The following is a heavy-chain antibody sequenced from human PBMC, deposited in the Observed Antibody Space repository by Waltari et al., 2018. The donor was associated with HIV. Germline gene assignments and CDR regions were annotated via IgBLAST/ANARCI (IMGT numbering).Heavy chain of an antibody. D-gene: IGHD3-3*01. CDR2: ISWNSGIT. CDR1: GFTFEDYP. Sequence: EVQLVESGGGLVQPGRSLRLSCTASGFTFEDYPMTWVRQSPGKGLEWVSGISWNSGITDYGDSVKGRFTISRDNAKNSLYLQMNSLTVEDTAFYYCAKGGSHLTIFEAWFDSWGQGTLVTVSS. CDR3: AKGGSHLTIFEAWFDS. J-gene: IGHJ5*01. V-gene: IGHV3-9*01.